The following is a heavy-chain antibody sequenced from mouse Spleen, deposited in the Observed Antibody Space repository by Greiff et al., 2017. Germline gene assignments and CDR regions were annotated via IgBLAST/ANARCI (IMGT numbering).Heavy chain of an antibody. CDR1: GYTFTSYW. J-gene: IGHJ3*01. CDR3: ARESDYYGSSWFAY. D-gene: IGHD1-1*01. CDR2: IYPGSGST. Sequence: VQLQQPGAELVKPGASVKMSCKASGYTFTSYWITWVKQRPGQGLEWIGDIYPGSGSTNYNEKFKSKATLTVDTSSSTAYMQLSSLTSEDSAVYYCARESDYYGSSWFAYWGQGTLVTVSA. V-gene: IGHV1-55*01.